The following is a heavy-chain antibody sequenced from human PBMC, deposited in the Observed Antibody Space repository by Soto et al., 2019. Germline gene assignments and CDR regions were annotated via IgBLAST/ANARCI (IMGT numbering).Heavy chain of an antibody. V-gene: IGHV1-18*01. CDR1: GYTFTSYG. CDR3: ARHPGYEDILTGYTTYYFDY. Sequence: GASVKVSCKASGYTFTSYGISWVRQAPGQGLEWMGWISAYNGNTNYAQKLQGRVTMTTDTSTSTAYMELRSLRSDDTAVYYCARHPGYEDILTGYTTYYFDYWGQGILVTVSS. D-gene: IGHD3-9*01. J-gene: IGHJ4*02. CDR2: ISAYNGNT.